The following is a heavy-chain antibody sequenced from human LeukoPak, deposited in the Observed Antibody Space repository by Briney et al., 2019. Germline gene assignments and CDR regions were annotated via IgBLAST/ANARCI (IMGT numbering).Heavy chain of an antibody. CDR2: IYSGGKT. Sequence: PGGSLRLSCAASGFTVSDYYMSWVRQAPGKGLEWVSVIYSGGKTYYADSVKGRFTIYRDDSKNPLHLQMNSLRAEDTAVYYCARINYYDGSGFYRDYWGQGTLVTVSS. V-gene: IGHV3-53*01. J-gene: IGHJ4*02. CDR1: GFTVSDYY. D-gene: IGHD3-22*01. CDR3: ARINYYDGSGFYRDY.